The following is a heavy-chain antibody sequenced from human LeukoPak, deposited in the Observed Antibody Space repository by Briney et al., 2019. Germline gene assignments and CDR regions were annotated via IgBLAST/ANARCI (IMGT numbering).Heavy chain of an antibody. CDR2: IYSGGST. D-gene: IGHD3-3*01. CDR3: ASGGVYDFWSGYFGPDY. CDR1: GFTFSSYA. V-gene: IGHV3-53*01. Sequence: GRSLRLSCAASGFTFSSYAMHWVRQAPGKGLEWVSVIYSGGSTYYADSVKGRFTISRDNSKNTLYLQMNSLRAEDTAVYYCASGGVYDFWSGYFGPDYWGQGTLVTVSS. J-gene: IGHJ4*02.